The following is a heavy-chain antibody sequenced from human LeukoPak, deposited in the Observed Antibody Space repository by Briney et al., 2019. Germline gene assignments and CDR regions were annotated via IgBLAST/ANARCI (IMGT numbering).Heavy chain of an antibody. J-gene: IGHJ6*02. V-gene: IGHV3-23*01. D-gene: IGHD3-10*01. Sequence: GGSLRLSCAASGFTFNSYALTWVRQAPGKGLEWVSTISSGGSSTYYADSVKGRFTISRDNSKNTLYLQMNSLRAEDTAVYYCAREDVRYGSGSYYNVYYYYCYGMDVWGQGTTVTVSS. CDR1: GFTFNSYA. CDR3: AREDVRYGSGSYYNVYYYYCYGMDV. CDR2: ISSGGSST.